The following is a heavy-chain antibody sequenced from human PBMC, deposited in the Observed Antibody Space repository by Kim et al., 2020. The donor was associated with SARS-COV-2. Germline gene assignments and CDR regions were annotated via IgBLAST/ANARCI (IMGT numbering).Heavy chain of an antibody. CDR3: ASDSYGMDV. J-gene: IGHJ6*02. V-gene: IGHV3-30*01. Sequence: NKYYANSVTGRFTISRDNSTNTLYLQMNSLRAEDTAVYYCASDSYGMDVWGQGTTVTVSS. CDR2: NK.